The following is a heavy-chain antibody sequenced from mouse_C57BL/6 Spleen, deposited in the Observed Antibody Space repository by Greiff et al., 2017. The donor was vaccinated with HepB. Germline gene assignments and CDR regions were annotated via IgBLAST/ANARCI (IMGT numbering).Heavy chain of an antibody. V-gene: IGHV2-2*01. CDR2: IWSGGST. CDR3: ARKGDYDGTPFAY. D-gene: IGHD2-4*01. CDR1: GFSLTSYG. Sequence: VQLVESGPGLVQPSQSLSITCTVSGFSLTSYGVHWVRQSPGKGLEWLGVIWSGGSTDYNAAFISRLSISKDNSKSQVFFKMNSLQADDTAIYYCARKGDYDGTPFAYWGQGTLVTVSA. J-gene: IGHJ3*01.